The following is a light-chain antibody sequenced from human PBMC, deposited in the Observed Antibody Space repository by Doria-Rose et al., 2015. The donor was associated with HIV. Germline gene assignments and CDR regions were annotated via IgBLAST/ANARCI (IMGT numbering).Light chain of an antibody. CDR3: HQYGTSWT. J-gene: IGKJ1*01. CDR2: DGS. Sequence: EIVLTQSPGTLSLSPGERATLSCRASQSFSSTYLAWYQQKPGQAPSLLIYDGSTRATGIPDRSSASGSGTDFTLTINRLEPEDFALYYCHQYGTSWTFGQGTKEEI. CDR1: QSFSSTY. V-gene: IGKV3-20*01.